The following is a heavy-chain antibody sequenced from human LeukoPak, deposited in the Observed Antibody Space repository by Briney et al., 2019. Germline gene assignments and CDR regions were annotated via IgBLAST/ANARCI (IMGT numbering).Heavy chain of an antibody. Sequence: GGSLRLSCAASGFTFSSYSMNWVRQAPGKGLEGGSYISSSSSTIYYADSVKGRFTISRDNAKNSLYRQMNSLRAEDTAVYYCARALYCSSTSCPDPQNYYYYYMDVWGKGTTVTVSS. CDR3: ARALYCSSTSCPDPQNYYYYYMDV. CDR2: ISSSSSTI. J-gene: IGHJ6*03. D-gene: IGHD2-2*01. V-gene: IGHV3-48*01. CDR1: GFTFSSYS.